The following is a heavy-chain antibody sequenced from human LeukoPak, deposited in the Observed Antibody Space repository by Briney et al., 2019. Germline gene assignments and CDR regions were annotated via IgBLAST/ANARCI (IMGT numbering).Heavy chain of an antibody. CDR2: ISSSSSTI. J-gene: IGHJ6*02. V-gene: IGHV3-48*04. CDR1: RFTFSSYS. D-gene: IGHD3-22*01. Sequence: PGGSLRLSCAASRFTFSSYSMNWVRQAPGKGLEWVSNISSSSSTIYYADSVKGRFTVSRDNAKNSLYLQMNSLRAEDTAVYYCARRYYYDSNGFHSGMDVWGQGTTVTVSS. CDR3: ARRYYYDSNGFHSGMDV.